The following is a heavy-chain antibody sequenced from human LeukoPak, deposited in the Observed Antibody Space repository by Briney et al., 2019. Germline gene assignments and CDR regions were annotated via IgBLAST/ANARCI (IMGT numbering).Heavy chain of an antibody. Sequence: PGGSLRLSCTASGFTFGDYAMSWVRQAPGKGLEWVGFIRSKAYGGTTEYAASVRGRFTISRDDSKSIAYLQMNSLKTEDTAVYYCTRSPFTMIVVVTTHRYYYYYMDVWGKGTTVTISS. CDR2: IRSKAYGGTT. J-gene: IGHJ6*03. D-gene: IGHD3-22*01. V-gene: IGHV3-49*04. CDR3: TRSPFTMIVVVTTHRYYYYYMDV. CDR1: GFTFGDYA.